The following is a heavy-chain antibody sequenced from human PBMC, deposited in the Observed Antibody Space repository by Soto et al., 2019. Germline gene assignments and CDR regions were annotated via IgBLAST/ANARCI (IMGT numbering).Heavy chain of an antibody. J-gene: IGHJ4*02. CDR2: IYHSGTS. CDR3: ARGPDFDF. CDR1: GGSISGSFW. Sequence: QVQLQESGPGLVEPSWTLSRTCAVSGGSISGSFWWSWVRQPPGKGLEWIGEIYHSGTSNYNPSLNSRINISVDESKNQLSLKLSSVTAADKAVYYCARGPDFDFWGQGTLVTVSS. V-gene: IGHV4-4*02.